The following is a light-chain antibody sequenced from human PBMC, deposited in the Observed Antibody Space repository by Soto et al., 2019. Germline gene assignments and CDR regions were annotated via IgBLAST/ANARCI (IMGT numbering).Light chain of an antibody. CDR3: QQRSIWPLT. CDR2: DAS. V-gene: IGKV3-11*01. CDR1: QSVRSY. J-gene: IGKJ5*01. Sequence: EIVLTQSPATLSLSPGERATLSCRASQSVRSYLAWYQQKPVQAPRLLIYDASNRATGIPARFSGSGSGTDFTLTISSLEPEDFAVYYCQQRSIWPLTFGQGTRLEI.